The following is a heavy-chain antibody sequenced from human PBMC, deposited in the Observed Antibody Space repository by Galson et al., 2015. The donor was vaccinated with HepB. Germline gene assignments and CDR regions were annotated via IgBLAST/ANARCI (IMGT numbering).Heavy chain of an antibody. D-gene: IGHD4-17*01. V-gene: IGHV5-51*01. CDR2: IYPGDSDT. CDR1: GYSFTSYW. J-gene: IGHJ3*02. Sequence: QSGAEVKKPGESLQISCKGSGYSFTSYWIGWVRQKPGKGLEWMGIIYPGDSDTRYSPSFQGQVTISADKSISTAYLQWSSLKASDTAMYYCARHGPTTVTLTDAFHIWGQGTMVTVSS. CDR3: ARHGPTTVTLTDAFHI.